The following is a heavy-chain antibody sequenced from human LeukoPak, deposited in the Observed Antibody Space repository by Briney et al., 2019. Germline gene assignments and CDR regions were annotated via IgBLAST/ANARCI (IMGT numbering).Heavy chain of an antibody. CDR3: ARGAYCGGDCLPDAFDI. J-gene: IGHJ3*02. CDR1: GFTFSSYA. CDR2: ISCDGSNK. V-gene: IGHV3-30-3*01. D-gene: IGHD2-21*02. Sequence: PGGSLRLSCAASGFTFSSYAMHWVRQAPGKGLEWVAVISCDGSNKYYADSVKGRFTISRDNSKNTLYLQMNSLRAEDTAVYYCARGAYCGGDCLPDAFDIWGQGTMVTVSS.